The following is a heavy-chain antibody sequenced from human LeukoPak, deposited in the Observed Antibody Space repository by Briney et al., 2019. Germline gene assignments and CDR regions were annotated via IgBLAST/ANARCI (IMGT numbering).Heavy chain of an antibody. CDR3: ARDRDGSYDAFDI. J-gene: IGHJ3*02. CDR1: GFTFSSYG. Sequence: GGSLRLSCAASGFTFSSYGMHWVRQAPGKGLEWVSSISSSSSYIYYADSVKGRFTISRDNAKNSLYLQMNSLRAEDTAVYYCARDRDGSYDAFDIWGQGTMVTVSS. V-gene: IGHV3-21*01. D-gene: IGHD5-24*01. CDR2: ISSSSSYI.